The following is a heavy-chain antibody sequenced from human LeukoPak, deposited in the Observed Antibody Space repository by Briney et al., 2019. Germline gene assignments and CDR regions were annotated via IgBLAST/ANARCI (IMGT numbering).Heavy chain of an antibody. CDR2: IIPIFGTA. CDR3: ARPSTCRIAVAPFDY. V-gene: IGHV1-69*13. J-gene: IGHJ4*02. CDR1: GGTFSSYA. Sequence: GASVKVSCKASGGTFSSYAISWVRQAPGQGLEWMGGIIPIFGTANYAQKFQGRVTITADESTSTAYMELSSLRSEDTAVYYCARPSTCRIAVAPFDYWGQGTLVTVSS. D-gene: IGHD6-19*01.